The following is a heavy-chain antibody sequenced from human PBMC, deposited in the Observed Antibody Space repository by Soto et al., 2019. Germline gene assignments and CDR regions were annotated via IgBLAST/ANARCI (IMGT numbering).Heavy chain of an antibody. CDR2: IYYSGST. V-gene: IGHV4-59*01. Sequence: SETLSLTCTVSGGSISSYYWSWIRQPPGKGLEWIGYIYYSGSTNYNTSLKSRVTISVETSKNQFSLKLSSVTAADTAVYYCARDQSSYGMDVWGQGTTVTVSS. J-gene: IGHJ6*02. D-gene: IGHD1-26*01. CDR1: GGSISSYY. CDR3: ARDQSSYGMDV.